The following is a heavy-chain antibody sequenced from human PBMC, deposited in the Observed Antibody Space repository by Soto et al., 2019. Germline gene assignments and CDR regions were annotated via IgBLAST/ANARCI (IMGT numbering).Heavy chain of an antibody. Sequence: ASVKVSCKASGYTFTSYGISWVRQAPGQGLEWMGWISAYNGNTNYAQKLQGRVTMTTDTSTSTAYMELRSLRSDDTAVYYCARDHPPLDHYGSGSLDYWGQGTLVTVSS. J-gene: IGHJ4*02. CDR2: ISAYNGNT. CDR1: GYTFTSYG. CDR3: ARDHPPLDHYGSGSLDY. D-gene: IGHD3-10*01. V-gene: IGHV1-18*01.